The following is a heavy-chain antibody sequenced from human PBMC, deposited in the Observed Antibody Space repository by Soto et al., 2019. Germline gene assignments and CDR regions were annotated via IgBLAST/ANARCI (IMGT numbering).Heavy chain of an antibody. V-gene: IGHV3-21*01. CDR3: ARDHDAFDS. CDR1: GFTLNMFT. J-gene: IGHJ3*02. CDR2: ISSNSNYI. Sequence: GLSRRLSCAADGFTLNMFTKKGVRQAPGKGLEWVSSISSNSNYIYYADSVKGRFTISRDNAKNSLYLQMNSLRAGDTAVYYCARDHDAFDSCGQGTMVTVPS.